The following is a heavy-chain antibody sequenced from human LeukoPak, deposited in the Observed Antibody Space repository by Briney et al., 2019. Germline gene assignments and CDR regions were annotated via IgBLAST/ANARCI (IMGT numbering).Heavy chain of an antibody. V-gene: IGHV3-23*01. CDR3: ARDRIPEIKVDAFDI. J-gene: IGHJ3*02. CDR2: ISGSGGTT. Sequence: GGSLRLSCTASGFTFSNFAMSWVRQAPGKGLEWVSCISGSGGTTYYADSVKGRFIISRDNSKKTLYLQMNSLRAEDTAVYYCARDRIPEIKVDAFDIWGHGTMVTVSS. D-gene: IGHD2-21*01. CDR1: GFTFSNFA.